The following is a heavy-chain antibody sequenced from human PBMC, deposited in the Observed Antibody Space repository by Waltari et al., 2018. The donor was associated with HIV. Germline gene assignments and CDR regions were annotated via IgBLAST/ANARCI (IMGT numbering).Heavy chain of an antibody. Sequence: QVQLQESGPGLVKASETLSLTCAVSGGSISSYNWWSWVRQPPGKGLEWIGEMYHAGSNNYNTSFKNRVTISVDKPKNQFSLEMRSVTAADTAVYYCARVVSGDSGSSRFDPWGQGTLVTVSS. CDR3: ARVVSGDSGSSRFDP. J-gene: IGHJ5*02. CDR1: GGSISSYNW. D-gene: IGHD4-17*01. CDR2: MYHAGSN. V-gene: IGHV4-4*02.